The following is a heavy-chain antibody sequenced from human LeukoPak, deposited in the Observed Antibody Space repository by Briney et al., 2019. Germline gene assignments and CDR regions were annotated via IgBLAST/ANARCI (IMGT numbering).Heavy chain of an antibody. J-gene: IGHJ4*02. CDR1: EFTFSSYA. D-gene: IGHD5-24*01. CDR2: VSYSGDTT. Sequence: GGSLRLSCVASEFTFSSYAMSWVRQAPGKGLEWVSAVSYSGDTTYYADSVKGRFTVSRDNSKNTVYLQMKSLRAEDTAVYYCAKPFLGMTVINYYFDSWGRGTLVTVSS. V-gene: IGHV3-23*01. CDR3: AKPFLGMTVINYYFDS.